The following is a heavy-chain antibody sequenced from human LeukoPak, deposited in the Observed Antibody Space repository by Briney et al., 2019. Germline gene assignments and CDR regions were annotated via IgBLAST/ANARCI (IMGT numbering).Heavy chain of an antibody. CDR1: GYTFTSYG. CDR3: ARDPQQLVGATGGGFNF. CDR2: ISAYNGNT. V-gene: IGHV1-18*01. J-gene: IGHJ4*02. D-gene: IGHD1-26*01. Sequence: VASVKVSCKASGYTFTSYGISWVRQAPGQGLEWMGWISAYNGNTNYAQKVQDRVTMTTDTSTSTAYMELRSLRSDDTAVYYCARDPQQLVGATGGGFNFWGQGTLVTVSS.